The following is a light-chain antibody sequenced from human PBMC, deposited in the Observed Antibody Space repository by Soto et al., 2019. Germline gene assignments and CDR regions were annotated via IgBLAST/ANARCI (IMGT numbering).Light chain of an antibody. V-gene: IGLV2-8*01. CDR3: SSYAGSNNYV. J-gene: IGLJ1*01. CDR2: ESS. CDR1: SSDVGGYLY. Sequence: QSALTQPASVSGSPGQSITMSCTGTSSDVGGYLYVSWYQQHPGKAPKLIIYESSNRPSGVPDRFSGSKSGNTASLTVSGLQAEDEADYYCSSYAGSNNYVFGTGTKVTVL.